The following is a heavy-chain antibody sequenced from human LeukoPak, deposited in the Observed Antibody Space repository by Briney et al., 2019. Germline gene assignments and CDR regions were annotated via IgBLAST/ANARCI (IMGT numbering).Heavy chain of an antibody. D-gene: IGHD1-26*01. CDR3: AKGTFVGIIDY. CDR2: VSGNGGST. CDR1: GFTFSSYA. V-gene: IGHV3-23*01. Sequence: PGGSLRLSCAASGFTFSSYAMSWVREAPGKGLEWVSAVSGNGGSTYYADSAKGRFTISRDNSKNTLSLQMNSLRAEDTAVYYCAKGTFVGIIDYWGQGTLVTVSS. J-gene: IGHJ4*02.